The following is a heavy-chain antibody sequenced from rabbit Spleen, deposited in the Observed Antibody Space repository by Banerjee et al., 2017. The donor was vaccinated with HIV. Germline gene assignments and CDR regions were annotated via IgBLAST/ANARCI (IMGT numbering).Heavy chain of an antibody. V-gene: IGHV1S40*01. CDR3: ARDLVTVIGWNFNL. J-gene: IGHJ4*01. D-gene: IGHD5-1*01. CDR1: GFSFSSSSY. CDR2: IYGGSSGNT. Sequence: QSLEESGGDLVKPGASLTLTCTASGFSFSSSSYMCWVRQAPGKGLEWIACIYGGSSGNTGYASWAKGRFTISKTSTTVTLQMTSLTAADTATYFCARDLVTVIGWNFNLWGPGTLVTVS.